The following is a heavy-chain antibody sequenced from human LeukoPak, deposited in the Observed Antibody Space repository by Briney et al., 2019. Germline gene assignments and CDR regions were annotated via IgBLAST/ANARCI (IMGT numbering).Heavy chain of an antibody. CDR1: GFTFSSYS. CDR3: ARELEIAVAGTLGY. V-gene: IGHV3-21*01. J-gene: IGHJ4*02. D-gene: IGHD6-19*01. CDR2: ISTSSGYI. Sequence: GGSLRLSCAASGFTFSSYSMNWVRQAPGKGLEWVSSISTSSGYIYYADSVKGRFTISRDHSKNTLYLQMKSLRAEDTAVYYCARELEIAVAGTLGYWGQGTLVTVSS.